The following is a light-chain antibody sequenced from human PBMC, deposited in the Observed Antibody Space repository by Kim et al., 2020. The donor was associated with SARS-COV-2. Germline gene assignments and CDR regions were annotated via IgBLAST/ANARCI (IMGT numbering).Light chain of an antibody. CDR2: KND. V-gene: IGLV1-47*01. J-gene: IGLJ2*01. CDR1: NSNIGRDY. Sequence: QSVLTQPPSVSGTPGQRATMSCSGSNSNIGRDYVLWYQQLPGTAPKVVIHKNDQRPSGVPDRFSGSKSGTSASLAISGLRSEDEGDYYCAGWDDTLSDIFFGGGTQLTVL. CDR3: AGWDDTLSDIF.